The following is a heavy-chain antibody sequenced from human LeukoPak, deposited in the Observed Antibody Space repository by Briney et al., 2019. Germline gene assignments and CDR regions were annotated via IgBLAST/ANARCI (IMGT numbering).Heavy chain of an antibody. D-gene: IGHD3-9*01. CDR1: GYTFTSYY. J-gene: IGHJ5*02. Sequence: ASVKVSCKASGYTFTSYYMHWVRQAPGQGLEWMGIINPSGGSTSYAQKFQGRVTMTRDMSTSTVYMELSSLRSEDTAVYYCARDFVELGVLRYFDWLRAASVWFDPWGQGTLVTVSS. V-gene: IGHV1-46*01. CDR2: INPSGGST. CDR3: ARDFVELGVLRYFDWLRAASVWFDP.